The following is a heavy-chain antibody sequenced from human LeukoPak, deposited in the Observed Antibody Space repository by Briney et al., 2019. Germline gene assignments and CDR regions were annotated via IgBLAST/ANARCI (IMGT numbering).Heavy chain of an antibody. CDR2: INPSGGST. D-gene: IGHD6-13*01. V-gene: IGHV1-46*01. CDR3: ARDKGSSWYRNLIDP. CDR1: GYTFTSYY. J-gene: IGHJ5*02. Sequence: GASVKVSCKASGYTFTSYYMHWVRQAPGQGLEWMGIINPSGGSTSYAQKFQGRVTMTRDTSTSTVYMELSGLRSEDTAVYYCARDKGSSWYRNLIDPWGQGTLVTVSS.